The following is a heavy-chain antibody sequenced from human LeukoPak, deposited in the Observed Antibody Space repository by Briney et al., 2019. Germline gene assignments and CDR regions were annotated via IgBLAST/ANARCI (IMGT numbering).Heavy chain of an antibody. CDR1: GGTFSSYA. CDR2: TIPIFGTA. D-gene: IGHD1-26*01. J-gene: IGHJ4*02. Sequence: ASVKVSCKASGGTFSSYAISWVRQAPGQGLEWMGRTIPIFGTANYAQKFQGRVTMTEDTSTDTAYMELSSLRSEDTAVYYCATGSRWWEPYYFDYWGQGTLVTVSS. CDR3: ATGSRWWEPYYFDY. V-gene: IGHV1-69*06.